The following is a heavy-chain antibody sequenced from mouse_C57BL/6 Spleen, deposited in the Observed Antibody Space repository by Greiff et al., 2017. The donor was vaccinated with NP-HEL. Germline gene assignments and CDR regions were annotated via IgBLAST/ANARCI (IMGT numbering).Heavy chain of an antibody. Sequence: EVQLQQSGPELVKPGASVKIPCKASGYTFTDYNMDWVKQSHGKSLEWIGDINPNNGGTIYNQKFKGKATLTVDKSSSTAYMELRSLTSEDTAVYYCARRGGYYSFFDYWGQGTTLTVSS. CDR1: GYTFTDYN. CDR2: INPNNGGT. D-gene: IGHD2-1*01. CDR3: ARRGGYYSFFDY. V-gene: IGHV1-18*01. J-gene: IGHJ2*01.